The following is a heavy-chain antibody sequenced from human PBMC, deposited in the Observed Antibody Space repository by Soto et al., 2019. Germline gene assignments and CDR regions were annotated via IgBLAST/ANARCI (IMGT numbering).Heavy chain of an antibody. CDR2: VSAYNGNT. CDR1: GYTFSNDA. Sequence: QVQLVQSGAEVKKPGASVKVSCKASGYTFSNDAITWVRQAPGRGLEWMGWVSAYNGNTNYAQKFKGRVTMTTDTSTSTAYMEIRSLRYDASALYFCARASRYYWNYMMYWGQGTLVTVSS. D-gene: IGHD1-7*01. V-gene: IGHV1-18*01. J-gene: IGHJ4*02. CDR3: ARASRYYWNYMMY.